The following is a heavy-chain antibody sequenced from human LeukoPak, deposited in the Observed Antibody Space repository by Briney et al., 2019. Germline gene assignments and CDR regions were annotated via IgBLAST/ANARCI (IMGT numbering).Heavy chain of an antibody. CDR1: GGSISTNNYY. CDR3: ARDYTGYGDDAERTEPTKIDP. J-gene: IGHJ5*02. V-gene: IGHV4-39*07. CDR2: ISYSGTT. D-gene: IGHD4-17*01. Sequence: SETLSLTCTVSGGSISTNNYYWGWIRQPPGKGLEWIGSISYSGTTYYNPSLKSRVTISIDTSKNQFSLKLSSVTAADTAVYYCARDYTGYGDDAERTEPTKIDPWGQGTLVTVSS.